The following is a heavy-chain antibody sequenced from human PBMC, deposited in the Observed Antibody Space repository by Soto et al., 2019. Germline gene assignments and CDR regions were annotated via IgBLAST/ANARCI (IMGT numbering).Heavy chain of an antibody. CDR3: ATSPPTLAWYVL. Sequence: QVHLVQSGPDVKEPGASVKVSCKGSGDTFSNYAMHWVRQAPGQRLEWLGWINVARGTSRYSQKFQDRVTITWDTSATTSYIELSALRSEDTALYCCATSPPTLAWYVLWGQGTPVTVSS. J-gene: IGHJ4*02. V-gene: IGHV1-3*01. D-gene: IGHD6-13*01. CDR1: GDTFSNYA. CDR2: INVARGTS.